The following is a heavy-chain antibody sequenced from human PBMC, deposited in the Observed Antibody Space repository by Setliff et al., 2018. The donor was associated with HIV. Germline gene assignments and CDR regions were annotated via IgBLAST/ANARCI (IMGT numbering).Heavy chain of an antibody. V-gene: IGHV4-39*07. J-gene: IGHJ4*02. CDR2: VYHSGTT. CDR3: MRGRSITIFGVAYFDF. Sequence: PSETLSLTCTVSGDSISSGTYYWSWIRQHPGKGLEWIGSVYHSGTTYYNPSLKSRVTISVDMSNNQFSLKVTSVTAADTAVYYCMRGRSITIFGVAYFDFWGQGTQVTVSS. CDR1: GDSISSGTYY. D-gene: IGHD3-3*01.